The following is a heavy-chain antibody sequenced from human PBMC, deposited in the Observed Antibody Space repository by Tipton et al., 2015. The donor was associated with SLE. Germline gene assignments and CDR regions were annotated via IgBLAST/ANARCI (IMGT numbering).Heavy chain of an antibody. V-gene: IGHV4-34*01. Sequence: TLSLTCTVSGGSISSHYWSWIRQPPGKGLEWIGEINHSGSTNYNPSLKSRVTISVDTSKNQFSLKLSSVTAADTAVYHCARPGGFGYWGQGTLVTVSS. CDR3: ARPGGFGY. D-gene: IGHD3-16*01. CDR2: INHSGST. CDR1: GGSISSHY. J-gene: IGHJ4*02.